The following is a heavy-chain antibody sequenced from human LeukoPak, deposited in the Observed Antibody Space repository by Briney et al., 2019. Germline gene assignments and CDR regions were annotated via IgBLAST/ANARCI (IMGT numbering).Heavy chain of an antibody. J-gene: IGHJ3*02. V-gene: IGHV4-59*01. CDR1: GGSISSYY. CDR3: ARAGERGYNGYDDAFDI. D-gene: IGHD5-12*01. Sequence: SETLSLTCTVSGGSISSYYWSWIRQPPGKGLEWIGYIYDSGSTKCNSSLKSRLTISVDTSKNQFSLKLSSVTAADTAIYYCARAGERGYNGYDDAFDIWGQGTMVTVSS. CDR2: IYDSGST.